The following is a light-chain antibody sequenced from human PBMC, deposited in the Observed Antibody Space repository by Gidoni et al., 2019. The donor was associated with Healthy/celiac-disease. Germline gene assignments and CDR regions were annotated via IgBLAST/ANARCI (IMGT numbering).Light chain of an antibody. J-gene: IGLJ1*01. CDR3: SSYTSSSTRDV. CDR1: SSDVGGYNY. CDR2: DVS. Sequence: QSALTQPASVSGSPGQSITISCTGTSSDVGGYNYVSWYQQHPGKAPKLMIYDVSNQPSGVSNRFSGSKSGNTASLTISGLQAEDEADYYCSSYTSSSTRDVFGTGTKGTVL. V-gene: IGLV2-14*03.